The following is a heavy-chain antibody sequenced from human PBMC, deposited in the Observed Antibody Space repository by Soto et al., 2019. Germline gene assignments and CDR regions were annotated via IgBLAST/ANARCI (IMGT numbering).Heavy chain of an antibody. CDR2: MNPNSGNT. CDR3: ARRYSTNTKGLDV. D-gene: IGHD2-2*01. J-gene: IGHJ6*02. V-gene: IGHV1-8*01. CDR1: GYTFTNYD. Sequence: QVQLVQSGAEVKKPGASVKVSCKASGYTFTNYDINWVRQATGQGLEWMGWMNPNSGNTGYTQKFQGRITMTRNTSISTAYLELISLRSEDTARYYCARRYSTNTKGLDVWGQGTTVTVSS.